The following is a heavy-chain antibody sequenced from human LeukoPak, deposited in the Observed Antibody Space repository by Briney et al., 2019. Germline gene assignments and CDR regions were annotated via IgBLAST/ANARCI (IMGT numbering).Heavy chain of an antibody. CDR1: GGSISSGSYY. J-gene: IGHJ5*02. Sequence: SETLSLTCTVSGGSISSGSYYWSWIRQPAGKGLEWIGRIYTSGSTNYNPSLKSRLTISVDTSKNQFSLKLSSVTAADTAVYYCARESSITMVRGVMGWFDPWGQGTLVTVSS. D-gene: IGHD3-10*01. CDR2: IYTSGST. V-gene: IGHV4-61*02. CDR3: ARESSITMVRGVMGWFDP.